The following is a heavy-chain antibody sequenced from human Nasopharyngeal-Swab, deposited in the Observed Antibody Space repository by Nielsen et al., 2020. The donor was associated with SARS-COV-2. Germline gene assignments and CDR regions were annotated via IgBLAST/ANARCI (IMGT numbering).Heavy chain of an antibody. CDR2: ISYEGSIR. J-gene: IGHJ3*01. Sequence: GGSLRLSCAASGFTFNYFGMHWVRQAPGKGLEWVAFISYEGSIRNYIDSVKGRFTVSRDNSKNTLFLEMDSLRAEDTAVYYCARGSSVHAFDVWGQGTEVTVSS. CDR3: ARGSSVHAFDV. CDR1: GFTFNYFG. D-gene: IGHD3-10*01. V-gene: IGHV3-30*03.